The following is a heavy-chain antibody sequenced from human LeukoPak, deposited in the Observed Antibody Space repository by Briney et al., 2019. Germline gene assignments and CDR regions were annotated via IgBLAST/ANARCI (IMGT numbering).Heavy chain of an antibody. Sequence: SLRLSCAASGLTFDVYAVHWVRQAPGKGLEWVSGITWSNGEIAYADSVKGRFTISRDNAKNSLYLQMSNLRAEDTAVYFCARGGGLDVWGQGATVTVSS. V-gene: IGHV3-9*01. D-gene: IGHD3-16*01. J-gene: IGHJ6*02. CDR2: ITWSNGEI. CDR1: GLTFDVYA. CDR3: ARGGGLDV.